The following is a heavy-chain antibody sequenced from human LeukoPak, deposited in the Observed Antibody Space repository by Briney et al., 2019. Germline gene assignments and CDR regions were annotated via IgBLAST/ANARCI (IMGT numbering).Heavy chain of an antibody. CDR2: IDYSGST. D-gene: IGHD2-8*01. Sequence: PSDTLSLTCTVSGGSISSGVYYWSCIRQHPGKGLEWMGYIDYSGSTYYNPSLKSRVTISRDTSKNQFSLKLSSVTAADTAVYYCARGLYSIVDYWGQGTLVTVSS. V-gene: IGHV4-31*03. CDR3: ARGLYSIVDY. J-gene: IGHJ4*02. CDR1: GGSISSGVYY.